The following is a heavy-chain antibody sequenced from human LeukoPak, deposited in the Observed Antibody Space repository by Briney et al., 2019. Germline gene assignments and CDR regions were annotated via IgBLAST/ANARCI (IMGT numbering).Heavy chain of an antibody. CDR3: ASLQLGYCSGGSCYSARNNWFDP. D-gene: IGHD2-15*01. CDR1: GGTFSSYA. Sequence: ASVKVSCKASGGTFSSYAISWVRQAPGQGLEWMGGIIPIFGTANYAQKFQGRVTITADKSTSTAYMELSSLRSEDTAVYYCASLQLGYCSGGSCYSARNNWFDPWGQGTLVTVSS. V-gene: IGHV1-69*06. J-gene: IGHJ5*02. CDR2: IIPIFGTA.